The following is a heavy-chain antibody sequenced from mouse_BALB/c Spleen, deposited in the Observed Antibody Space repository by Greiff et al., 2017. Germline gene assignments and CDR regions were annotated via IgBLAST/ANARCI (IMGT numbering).Heavy chain of an antibody. V-gene: IGHV1-4*02. CDR2: INPSSGYT. J-gene: IGHJ1*01. D-gene: IGHD1-1*01. CDR3: ARRDYGSSEGWYFDV. Sequence: LVESAAELARPGASVKMSCKASGYTFTSYTMHWVKQRPGQGLEWIGYINPSSGYTEYNQKFKDKTTLTADKSSSTAYMQLSSLTSEDSAVYYCARRDYGSSEGWYFDVWGAGTTVTVSS. CDR1: GYTFTSYT.